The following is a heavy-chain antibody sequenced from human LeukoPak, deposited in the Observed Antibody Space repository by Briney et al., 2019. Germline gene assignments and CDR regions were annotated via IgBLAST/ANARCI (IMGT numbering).Heavy chain of an antibody. CDR2: INHSGST. CDR1: GGSFSGYY. D-gene: IGHD2-15*01. V-gene: IGHV4-34*01. J-gene: IGHJ4*02. CDR3: ARGPKGDIDY. Sequence: SETLSLTCAVYGGSFSGYYWSWIRQPPGKGLEWIGEINHSGSTNYNPSLRSRVTISVDTSKNQFSLKLSSVTAADTAVYYCARGPKGDIDYWGQGTLVTVSS.